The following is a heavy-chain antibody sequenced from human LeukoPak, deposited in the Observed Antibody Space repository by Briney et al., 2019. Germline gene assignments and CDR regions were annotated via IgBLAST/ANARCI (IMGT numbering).Heavy chain of an antibody. CDR2: MSADSATT. CDR3: APKSASGNYPLDY. V-gene: IGHV3-23*01. D-gene: IGHD3-10*01. CDR1: GFNFGSYS. Sequence: GGSLRLSCAASGFNFGSYSMTWVRQAPGKGLEWVSVMSADSATTFYADSVKGWFTISRDNAKNTVFLQMSSLRAEDTALYYCAPKSASGNYPLDYWGQGTLVTVSS. J-gene: IGHJ4*02.